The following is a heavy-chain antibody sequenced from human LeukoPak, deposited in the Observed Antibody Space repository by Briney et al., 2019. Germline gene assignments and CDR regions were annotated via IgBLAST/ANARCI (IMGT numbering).Heavy chain of an antibody. J-gene: IGHJ3*02. CDR2: ISSSSSYI. Sequence: PGGSLRLSCAALGFTFSSYWMNWRGQTPGRGLEWVSSISSSSSYIYYANSLKGRFTISRDNAQNPVFLQTSSLRAEDTRVYYCAREAIQKVIGVTTAGAFDIWGQGTMVTVSS. CDR1: GFTFSSYW. V-gene: IGHV3-21*01. D-gene: IGHD1-26*01. CDR3: AREAIQKVIGVTTAGAFDI.